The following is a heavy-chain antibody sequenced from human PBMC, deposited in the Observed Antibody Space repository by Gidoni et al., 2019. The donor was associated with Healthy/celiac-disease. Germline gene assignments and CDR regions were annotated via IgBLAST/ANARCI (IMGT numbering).Heavy chain of an antibody. CDR2: ISSSSSYI. D-gene: IGHD2-15*01. CDR3: ARRDCSGGSCYSWAIDY. V-gene: IGHV3-21*01. J-gene: IGHJ4*02. CDR1: GFTFSSYR. Sequence: EVQLVESGGGLVKPGGSLRLSCAASGFTFSSYRMNWVRQAPGKGLEWVSSISSSSSYIYYADSVKGRFTISRDNAKNSLYLQMNSLRAEDTAVYYCARRDCSGGSCYSWAIDYWGQGTLVTVSS.